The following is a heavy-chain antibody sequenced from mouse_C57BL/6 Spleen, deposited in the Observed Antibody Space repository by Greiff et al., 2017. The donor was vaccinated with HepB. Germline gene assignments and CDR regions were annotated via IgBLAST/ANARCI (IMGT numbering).Heavy chain of an antibody. CDR2: INPSTGGT. J-gene: IGHJ2*01. D-gene: IGHD1-1*01. CDR3: ARRGYYYGSSPPDY. Sequence: EVQLQQSGPELVKPGASVKISCKASGYSFTGYYMNWVKQSPEKSLEWIGEINPSTGGTTYNQKFKAKATLTVDKSSSTAYMQLTSLTSEDSAVYYCARRGYYYGSSPPDYWGQGTTLTVSS. V-gene: IGHV1-42*01. CDR1: GYSFTGYY.